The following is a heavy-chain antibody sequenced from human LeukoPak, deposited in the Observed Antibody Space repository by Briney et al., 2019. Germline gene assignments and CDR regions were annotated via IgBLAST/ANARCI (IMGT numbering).Heavy chain of an antibody. CDR3: ARGRGLPSAPIDY. J-gene: IGHJ4*02. D-gene: IGHD2-15*01. CDR1: GGTFSSYA. CDR2: IIPILGIA. V-gene: IGHV1-69*04. Sequence: ASVKVSCKASGGTFSSYAISWVRQAPGQGLEWMGRIIPILGIANYAQKFQGRVTITADKSTSTAYMELSSLRSEDTAVYYCARGRGLPSAPIDYWGQGTLVTVSS.